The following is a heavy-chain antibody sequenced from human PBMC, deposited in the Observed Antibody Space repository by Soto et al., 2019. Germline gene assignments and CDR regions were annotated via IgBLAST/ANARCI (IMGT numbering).Heavy chain of an antibody. J-gene: IGHJ4*02. Sequence: QVQLVESGGGVVQPGRSLTLSCAASGFTFTSSAMHWVRQAPDKGLEWVAFISYDATVRYYADSVKGRFTIFRDNPKNTVYLQMNSLRTEDTALYYCAKDRDTEWSFDRWGQGTLVPVSS. CDR3: AKDRDTEWSFDR. D-gene: IGHD3-3*01. V-gene: IGHV3-30*18. CDR1: GFTFTSSA. CDR2: ISYDATVR.